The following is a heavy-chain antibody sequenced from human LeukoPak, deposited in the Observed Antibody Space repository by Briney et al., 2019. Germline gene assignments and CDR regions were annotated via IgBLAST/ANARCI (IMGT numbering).Heavy chain of an antibody. J-gene: IGHJ4*02. CDR2: IVGSSSTI. Sequence: TGGSLRLSCAASGFSFSTYSMNWVRRAPGKGLEWVSYIVGSSSTIYYADSVKDRFTISRDNAKNSLYLQMDSLRAEDTAVYYCATDSPETAAFDYWGQGTLVTVSS. D-gene: IGHD1-1*01. V-gene: IGHV3-48*04. CDR3: ATDSPETAAFDY. CDR1: GFSFSTYS.